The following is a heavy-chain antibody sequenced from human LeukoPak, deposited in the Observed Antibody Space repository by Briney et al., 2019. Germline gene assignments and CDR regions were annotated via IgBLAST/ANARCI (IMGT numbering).Heavy chain of an antibody. J-gene: IGHJ4*02. CDR1: GFTFNTYA. CDR2: FSGSGGT. Sequence: GGSLRLSCAASGFTFNTYAMAWVRQAPGKGLEWVSAFSGSGGTYYADSVKGRFTISRDNSKNTLYLQMNNLRADDTALYYCAKDIRLSVGTSPFDYWAREPWSPSPQ. V-gene: IGHV3-23*01. D-gene: IGHD4-23*01. CDR3: AKDIRLSVGTSPFDY.